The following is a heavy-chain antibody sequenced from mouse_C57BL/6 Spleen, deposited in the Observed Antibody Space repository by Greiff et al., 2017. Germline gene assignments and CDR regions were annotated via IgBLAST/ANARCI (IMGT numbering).Heavy chain of an antibody. D-gene: IGHD1-1*01. CDR1: GYSITSGYY. Sequence: DVKLEESGPGLVKPSQSLSLTCSVTGYSITSGYYWNWIRQFPGNKLEWMGYISYDGSNNYNPSLKNRISITRDTSKNQFFLKLNSVTTEDTATYYCARFTTVVATRDYFDDWGQGTTLTVSS. CDR3: ARFTTVVATRDYFDD. V-gene: IGHV3-6*01. J-gene: IGHJ2*01. CDR2: ISYDGSN.